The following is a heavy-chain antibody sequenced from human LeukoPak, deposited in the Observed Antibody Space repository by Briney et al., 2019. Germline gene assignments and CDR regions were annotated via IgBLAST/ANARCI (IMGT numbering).Heavy chain of an antibody. D-gene: IGHD5-24*01. CDR1: GFTFSSYE. J-gene: IGHJ4*02. CDR3: ARVITMATITYFDY. V-gene: IGHV3-48*03. Sequence: GGSLRLSCAASGFTFSSYEMHWVRQAPGKGLEWVSYISTSGSSTSGSTIYYADSVKGRFTISRDNAKNSLYLQMNSLRAEDTAVYYCARVITMATITYFDYWGQGTLVTVSS. CDR2: ISTSGSSTSGSTI.